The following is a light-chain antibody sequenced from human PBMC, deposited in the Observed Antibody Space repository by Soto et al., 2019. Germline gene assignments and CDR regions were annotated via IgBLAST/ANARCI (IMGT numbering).Light chain of an antibody. CDR1: QSLLHSNGYNY. CDR2: LGS. V-gene: IGKV2-28*01. Sequence: EMVMTQSPLSLPVTPGEPASISCRSSQSLLHSNGYNYLDWYLQKPGQSTQLLIYLGSNRDSGVPDRFSGSGSGTDFTLKISRGEAEDVGVYYCMQALQTRYTFGQGTKLEIK. J-gene: IGKJ2*01. CDR3: MQALQTRYT.